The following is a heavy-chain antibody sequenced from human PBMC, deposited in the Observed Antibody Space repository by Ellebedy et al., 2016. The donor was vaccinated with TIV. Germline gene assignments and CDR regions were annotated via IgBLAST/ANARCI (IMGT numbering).Heavy chain of an antibody. CDR3: ARNKEVGSGLDL. Sequence: GESLKISCAASGFTFSNYALSWVRQAPGKGLEWVSTLNNLDDSTYYANSVKGRFTVSREDGKNSLYLQMNRLRVGDTGVYYCARNKEVGSGLDLWGQGTRVTVSS. CDR2: LNNLDDST. CDR1: GFTFSNYA. D-gene: IGHD3-3*01. J-gene: IGHJ3*01. V-gene: IGHV3-23*01.